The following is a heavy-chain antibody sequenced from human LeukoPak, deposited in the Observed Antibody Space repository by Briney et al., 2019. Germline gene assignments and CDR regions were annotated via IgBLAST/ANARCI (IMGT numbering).Heavy chain of an antibody. D-gene: IGHD3-10*01. J-gene: IGHJ4*02. CDR2: IYVGDSET. V-gene: IGHV5-51*01. Sequence: GESLQISCKGFGYSFTSYWIGWVRQMPGKGLEWMGIIYVGDSETRYSPSFQGQVTISADKSISTAYLQWSSLKASDTAMYYCARHTVVNYYGSVSPDYWGQGALVTVSS. CDR1: GYSFTSYW. CDR3: ARHTVVNYYGSVSPDY.